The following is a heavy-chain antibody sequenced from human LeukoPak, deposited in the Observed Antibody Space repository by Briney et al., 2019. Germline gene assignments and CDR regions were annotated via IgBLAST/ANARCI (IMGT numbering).Heavy chain of an antibody. J-gene: IGHJ5*02. D-gene: IGHD3-22*01. CDR1: GYTFTSYG. Sequence: ASVKVSCKASGYTFTSYGISWVRQAPGQGLEWMGWISAYNGNTNYAQKLQGRVTMTTDTSTSTAYMELRSLRSDDTAVYYCARDYYYDSSGYYTRWFDPWGQGTLVTVSS. CDR3: ARDYYYDSSGYYTRWFDP. CDR2: ISAYNGNT. V-gene: IGHV1-18*01.